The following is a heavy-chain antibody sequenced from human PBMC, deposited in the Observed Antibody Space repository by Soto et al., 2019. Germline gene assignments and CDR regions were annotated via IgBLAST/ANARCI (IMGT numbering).Heavy chain of an antibody. CDR1: GGSISSGTSY. CDR3: ARAPETPSILGVALPYFFDY. V-gene: IGHV4-31*03. J-gene: IGHJ4*02. CDR2: IFYSGSF. Sequence: QVQLQESGPGLVKPSQTLSPTCTVSGGSISSGTSYWSWIRQRPGKGLEWIGYIFYSGSFYYTPSLRGRVMLLADTSKNQFTLRLSSVTAADTAVYYCARAPETPSILGVALPYFFDYWGQGALVTVSS. D-gene: IGHD3-3*01.